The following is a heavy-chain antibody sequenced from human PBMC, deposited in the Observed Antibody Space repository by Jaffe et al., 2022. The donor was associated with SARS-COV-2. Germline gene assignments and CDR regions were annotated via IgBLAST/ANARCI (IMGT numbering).Heavy chain of an antibody. J-gene: IGHJ6*02. CDR3: AREGKNADV. V-gene: IGHV4-59*01. Sequence: QVQLQESGPGLVKPSETLSLTCTVSGGSISSYYWSWIRQPPGKGLEWIGYIYYSGSTNYNPSLKSRVTISVDTSKNQFSLKLSSVTAADTAVYYCAREGKNADVWGQGTTVTVSS. CDR1: GGSISSYY. CDR2: IYYSGST.